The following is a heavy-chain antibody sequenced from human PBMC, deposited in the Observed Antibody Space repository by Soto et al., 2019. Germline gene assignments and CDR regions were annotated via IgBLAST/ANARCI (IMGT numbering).Heavy chain of an antibody. CDR3: ARQVVRFLEWLPDYFDY. J-gene: IGHJ4*02. CDR1: GGSISSSSYY. Sequence: SETLSLTCTVSGGSISSSSYYWGWIRQPPGKGLEWIGSIYYSGSTYYNPSLKSRVTISVDTSKNQFSLKLSSVTAADTAVYYCARQVVRFLEWLPDYFDYWGQGTLVTVSS. CDR2: IYYSGST. D-gene: IGHD3-3*01. V-gene: IGHV4-39*01.